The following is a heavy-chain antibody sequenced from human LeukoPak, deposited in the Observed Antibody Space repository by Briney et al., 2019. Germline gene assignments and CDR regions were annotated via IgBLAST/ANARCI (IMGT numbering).Heavy chain of an antibody. CDR2: INHSGST. V-gene: IGHV4-34*01. Sequence: SETLSLTCAVYGVSFSGYYWSWIRQPPGKGLEWIGEINHSGSTNYNPSLKSRVTISVDTSKNQFSLKLSSVTAADTAVYYCASLPGIAAAGTLERDYWGQGTLVTVSS. CDR3: ASLPGIAAAGTLERDY. J-gene: IGHJ4*02. CDR1: GVSFSGYY. D-gene: IGHD6-13*01.